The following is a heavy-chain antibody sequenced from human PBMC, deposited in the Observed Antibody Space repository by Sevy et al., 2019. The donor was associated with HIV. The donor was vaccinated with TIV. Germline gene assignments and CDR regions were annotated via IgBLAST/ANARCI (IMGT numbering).Heavy chain of an antibody. V-gene: IGHV3-33*06. CDR1: GFTLRNYG. Sequence: GGSLRLSCVASGFTLRNYGMHWVRQAPGKGLEWVATIWNDMTNKYYADSAKGRFTISRDNSQNTVYLEMDSLRAEDTAIYYCAKDMYCSGGSCYHKYLHVMDVWSQGTTVTVSS. D-gene: IGHD2-15*01. J-gene: IGHJ6*02. CDR3: AKDMYCSGGSCYHKYLHVMDV. CDR2: IWNDMTNK.